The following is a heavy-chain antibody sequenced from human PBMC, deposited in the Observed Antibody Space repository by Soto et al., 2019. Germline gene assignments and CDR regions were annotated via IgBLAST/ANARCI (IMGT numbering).Heavy chain of an antibody. CDR1: GGSISSSGYS. D-gene: IGHD3-3*01. Sequence: SETLSLTCAVFGGSISSSGYSWNWVRQSPVKGLEWICYIYHSGSTNYNPSLRSRVTISLDGSKNQFSLKLTSVTAADTAVYYCARGSVFVLWSGYFDFWGQGSLVTVS. J-gene: IGHJ4*02. CDR2: IYHSGST. CDR3: ARGSVFVLWSGYFDF. V-gene: IGHV4-30-2*06.